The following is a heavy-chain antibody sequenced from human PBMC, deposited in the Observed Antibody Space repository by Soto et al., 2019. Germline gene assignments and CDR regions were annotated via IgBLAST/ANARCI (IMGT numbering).Heavy chain of an antibody. Sequence: QLQLQESGPGLVKPSETLSLTCTVSGGSISSSSYYWGWIRQPPGKGLEWIGSIYYSGSTYYNPSLKSRVTISVDTSKNQFSLKLSSVTAADTAVYYCARPVAGTGPNWFDPWGQGTLVTVSS. CDR2: IYYSGST. V-gene: IGHV4-39*01. D-gene: IGHD6-19*01. CDR3: ARPVAGTGPNWFDP. CDR1: GGSISSSSYY. J-gene: IGHJ5*02.